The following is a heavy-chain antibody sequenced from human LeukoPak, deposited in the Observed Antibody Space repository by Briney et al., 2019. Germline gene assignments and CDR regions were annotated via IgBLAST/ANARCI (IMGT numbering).Heavy chain of an antibody. CDR3: ARVGGDGSGYYYSDY. V-gene: IGHV1-2*02. Sequence: ASVKVSCKASGYTFTNDYMHWVRQAPGQGLEWMGWINPNNGGTNYAQKFQGRVTMSRDTSTSTVYMELSGLRSEDTGVYYCARVGGDGSGYYYSDYWGQGTLVTVSS. CDR1: GYTFTNDY. CDR2: INPNNGGT. J-gene: IGHJ4*02. D-gene: IGHD3-22*01.